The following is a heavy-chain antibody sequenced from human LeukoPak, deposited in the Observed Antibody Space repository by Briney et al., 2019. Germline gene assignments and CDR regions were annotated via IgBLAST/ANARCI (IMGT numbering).Heavy chain of an antibody. J-gene: IGHJ5*02. CDR3: ARAGFYDSSGYNWFDP. CDR1: GGTFSSYA. Sequence: GASVKVSCKASGGTFSSYAISWVRQAPGQGLEWMGGIIPIFGTANYAQKFQGRVTITTDESTSTAYMELSSLRSEDTAVYYRARAGFYDSSGYNWFDPWGQGTLVTVSS. V-gene: IGHV1-69*05. D-gene: IGHD3-22*01. CDR2: IIPIFGTA.